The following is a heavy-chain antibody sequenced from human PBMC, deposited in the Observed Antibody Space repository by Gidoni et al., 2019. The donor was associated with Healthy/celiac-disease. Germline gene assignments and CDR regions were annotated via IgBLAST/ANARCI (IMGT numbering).Heavy chain of an antibody. CDR3: ARVSAVPSSGAFDI. D-gene: IGHD6-19*01. CDR2: TYYRSKWYN. V-gene: IGHV6-1*01. Sequence: QVQLQQSGPGLVKPSQTLPLTCAISGDSVSSNSAAWNWIRQSQSRGLEWLGRTYYRSKWYNDDAVSVKSRITINPDTSKNQFSLQLNSVTPEDTAVYYCARVSAVPSSGAFDIWGQGTMVTVSS. J-gene: IGHJ3*02. CDR1: GDSVSSNSAA.